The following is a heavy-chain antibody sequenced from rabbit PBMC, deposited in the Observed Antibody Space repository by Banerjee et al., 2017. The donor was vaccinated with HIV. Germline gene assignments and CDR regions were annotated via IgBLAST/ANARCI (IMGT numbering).Heavy chain of an antibody. D-gene: IGHD4-1*01. V-gene: IGHV1S40*01. J-gene: IGHJ4*01. CDR2: T. Sequence: TVYASWAKGTFTISKTSSTTVTLQMTSLTAADTATYFCARNGWGEGCFKLWGPGTLVTVS. CDR3: ARNGWGEGCFKL.